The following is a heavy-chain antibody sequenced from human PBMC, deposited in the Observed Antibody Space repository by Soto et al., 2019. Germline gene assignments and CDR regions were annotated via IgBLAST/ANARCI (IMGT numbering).Heavy chain of an antibody. Sequence: VGSLRLSCAASGFTFSSYAMHWVRQAPGKGLEWVAVISYDGSNKYYADSVKGRFTISRDNSKNTLYLQMNSLRAEDTAVYYCARDVVYDILTGSTIDYWGQGTLVTVSS. CDR1: GFTFSSYA. CDR2: ISYDGSNK. D-gene: IGHD3-9*01. CDR3: ARDVVYDILTGSTIDY. J-gene: IGHJ4*02. V-gene: IGHV3-30-3*01.